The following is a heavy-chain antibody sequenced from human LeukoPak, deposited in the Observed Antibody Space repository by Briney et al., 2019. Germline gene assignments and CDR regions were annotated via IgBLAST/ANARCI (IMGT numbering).Heavy chain of an antibody. Sequence: GGSLRLSCAASGFTFSNYGMHWVRQAPGKGLEWVVVISYDGSDKYYANSVKGRFTISRDNSKNTLYLQMNSLRAEDTAVYYCAKGGDLVVVVAAYGELEYWGQGTLVTVSS. D-gene: IGHD2-15*01. J-gene: IGHJ4*02. CDR2: ISYDGSDK. CDR3: AKGGDLVVVVAAYGELEY. CDR1: GFTFSNYG. V-gene: IGHV3-30*18.